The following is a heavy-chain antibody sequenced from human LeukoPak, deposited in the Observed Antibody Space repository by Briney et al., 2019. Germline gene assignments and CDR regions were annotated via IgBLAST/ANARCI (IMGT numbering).Heavy chain of an antibody. Sequence: PGGSLRLSCAASGFSFSSYGMSWVRQAPGKGLEWVSTISHSGDNTYHADSVKGRFTISRDNAKNSLYLQMNSLRAEDTAVYYCARVAINDYGDYFDYWGQGTLVTVSS. D-gene: IGHD4-17*01. CDR3: ARVAINDYGDYFDY. J-gene: IGHJ4*02. CDR2: ISHSGDNT. V-gene: IGHV3-23*01. CDR1: GFSFSSYG.